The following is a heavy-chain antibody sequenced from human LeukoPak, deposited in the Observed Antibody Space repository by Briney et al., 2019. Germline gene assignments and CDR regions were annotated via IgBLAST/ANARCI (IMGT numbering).Heavy chain of an antibody. D-gene: IGHD1-1*01. J-gene: IGHJ4*02. CDR2: ISYDGSNK. CDR3: ATYRGYPVDY. CDR1: GFTFSSYA. Sequence: GRSLRLSCAASGFTFSSYAMHWVRQAPGKGLEWVAVISYDGSNKYYADSVKGRFTISRDNAKSTLYLQMNSLRAEDTAVYYCATYRGYPVDYWGQGTLVTVSS. V-gene: IGHV3-30*07.